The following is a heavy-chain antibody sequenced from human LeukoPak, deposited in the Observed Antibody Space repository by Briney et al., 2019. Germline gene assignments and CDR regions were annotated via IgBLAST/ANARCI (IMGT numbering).Heavy chain of an antibody. J-gene: IGHJ4*02. Sequence: ASVKVSCKASGYTFTSYGISWVRQAPGQGLEWMGWISAYNGNTNYAQKLQGRVTMTTDTSTSTAYMELRSLKSDDTAVYYCATMGMVRGVMGYYFDYWGQGTLVTVSS. CDR3: ATMGMVRGVMGYYFDY. D-gene: IGHD3-10*01. V-gene: IGHV1-18*01. CDR2: ISAYNGNT. CDR1: GYTFTSYG.